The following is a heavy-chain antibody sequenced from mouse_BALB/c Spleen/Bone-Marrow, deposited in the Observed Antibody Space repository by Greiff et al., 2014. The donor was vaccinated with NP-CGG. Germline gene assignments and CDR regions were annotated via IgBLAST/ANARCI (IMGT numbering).Heavy chain of an antibody. D-gene: IGHD1-1*01. V-gene: IGHV14-3*02. CDR1: GFNIKDPY. J-gene: IGHJ3*01. CDR3: APYYYGRWFTY. Sequence: VQLKESGAGLVKPGASVKLSCTASGFNIKDPYMHWVKQRPEQGLEWIGRIDPANGNTKYDPKFQGKATITADTSSNTAYLQLSSLTSEDTAVYYCAPYYYGRWFTYWGQGTLVTVSA. CDR2: IDPANGNT.